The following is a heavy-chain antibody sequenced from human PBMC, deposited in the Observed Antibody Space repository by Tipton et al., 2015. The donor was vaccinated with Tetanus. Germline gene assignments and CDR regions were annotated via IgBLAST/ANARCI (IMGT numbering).Heavy chain of an antibody. V-gene: IGHV3-23*01. CDR1: GFTFNTYA. CDR2: ISGSGDST. D-gene: IGHD4-17*01. Sequence: SLRLSCAASGFTFNTYAMTWVRQAPGKGLEWVSAISGSGDSTYYADSVKGRFTISRDNSKNTLYLQMNSLRAEDTAVYYCAKNYGDSDYYYYGMDVWGQGTTVTISS. CDR3: AKNYGDSDYYYYGMDV. J-gene: IGHJ6*02.